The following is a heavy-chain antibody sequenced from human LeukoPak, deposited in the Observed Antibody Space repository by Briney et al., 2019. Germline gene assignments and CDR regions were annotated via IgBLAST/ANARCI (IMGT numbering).Heavy chain of an antibody. D-gene: IGHD4-11*01. CDR3: ARDRVRGNSNPFFDY. V-gene: IGHV4-34*11. Sequence: SETLSLTCAVYGGSFSGYYWSWIRQPPGKGLEWIGYIYYSGTTNYNPSLKSRATISVDTSKNQFSLKLSSVTAADTAVYYCARDRVRGNSNPFFDYWGQGTLVTVSS. CDR1: GGSFSGYY. J-gene: IGHJ4*02. CDR2: IYYSGTT.